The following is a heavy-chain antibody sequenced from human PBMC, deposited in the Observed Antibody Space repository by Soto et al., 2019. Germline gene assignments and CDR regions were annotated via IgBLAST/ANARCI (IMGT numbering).Heavy chain of an antibody. Sequence: EASVKVSCKTSGGTFSSYAISWVRQAPGQGLEWMGGIIPFFGAPNHAQKFQGRVTITADESTTIVYMELSSLRSEDTAVYYCARDRGSGRVRFNYYYGMDVWGQGTTVTVSS. D-gene: IGHD2-21*01. CDR1: GGTFSSYA. J-gene: IGHJ6*02. CDR3: ARDRGSGRVRFNYYYGMDV. CDR2: IIPFFGAP. V-gene: IGHV1-69*13.